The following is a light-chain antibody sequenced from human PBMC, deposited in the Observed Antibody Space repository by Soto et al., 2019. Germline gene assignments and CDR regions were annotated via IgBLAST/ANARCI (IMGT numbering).Light chain of an antibody. Sequence: DIQMTQSPSSLSASVGDRVTITCRASQDLDRWLAWYQQKPGKVPKLLIYGAYTLQSGVPSRFSGSGSGTDFTLTISSLQPEDVAIYYCQKYNSGLITFGQGTRL. CDR1: QDLDRW. CDR3: QKYNSGLIT. V-gene: IGKV1-27*01. J-gene: IGKJ5*01. CDR2: GAY.